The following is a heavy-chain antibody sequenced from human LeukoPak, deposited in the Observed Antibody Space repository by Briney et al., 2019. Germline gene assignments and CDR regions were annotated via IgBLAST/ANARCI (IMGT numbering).Heavy chain of an antibody. CDR1: GGSISSSSYY. V-gene: IGHV4-39*07. D-gene: IGHD3-22*01. CDR2: IYYSGST. J-gene: IGHJ3*02. CDR3: ARGTDDSSDDAFDI. Sequence: SETLSLTCTVSGGSISSSSYYWGWIRQPPGKGLEWIGSIYYSGSTYYNPSLKSRVTISVDTSKNQFSLKLSSVTAADTAVYYCARGTDDSSDDAFDIWGQGTMVTVSS.